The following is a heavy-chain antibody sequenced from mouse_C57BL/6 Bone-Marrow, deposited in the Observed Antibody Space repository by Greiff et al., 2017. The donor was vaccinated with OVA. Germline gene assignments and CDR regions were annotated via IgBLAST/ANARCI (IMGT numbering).Heavy chain of an antibody. CDR2: IYPGGGYT. V-gene: IGHV1-63*01. J-gene: IGHJ1*03. CDR3: ARGGDGSTGDWYFDV. CDR1: GYTFTNYW. D-gene: IGHD1-1*01. Sequence: QVQLQQSGAELVRPGTSVKMSCKASGYTFTNYWIGWAKQRPGHGLEWIGDIYPGGGYTNYNEKFKGKATLTADKSSSTAYLQFSSLTSEDSAIYCWARGGDGSTGDWYFDVWGTGTTVTVSS.